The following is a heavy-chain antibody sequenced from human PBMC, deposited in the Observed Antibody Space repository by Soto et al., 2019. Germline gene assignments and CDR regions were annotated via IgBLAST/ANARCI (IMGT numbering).Heavy chain of an antibody. J-gene: IGHJ5*02. CDR2: IYYSGST. V-gene: IGHV4-31*03. CDR3: ARERSP. CDR1: GAYISSGGYY. Sequence: PSETLSITCTVSGAYISSGGYYWGWIRQHPGKGLEWIGYIYYSGSTYYNPSLKSRVAISVDTSKNQFSLKLSSVTAADTAVYYCARERSPWGQGTLVTAPQ.